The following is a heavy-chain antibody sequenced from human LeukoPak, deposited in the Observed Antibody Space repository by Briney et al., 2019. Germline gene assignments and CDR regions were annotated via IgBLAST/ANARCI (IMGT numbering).Heavy chain of an antibody. CDR2: LYDGEST. D-gene: IGHD3-10*01. V-gene: IGHV4-59*02. Sequence: SETLSLTCTVSGDSVTNYYWSWIRQFPGKGLEWIGYLYDGESTNSNPSLQSRVPMALDTSKNQFSLRLESVTAADTAIYYCARDNSKQQALGGYFYYMDVWGRGTTVIVSS. CDR3: ARDNSKQQALGGYFYYMDV. J-gene: IGHJ6*03. CDR1: GDSVTNYY.